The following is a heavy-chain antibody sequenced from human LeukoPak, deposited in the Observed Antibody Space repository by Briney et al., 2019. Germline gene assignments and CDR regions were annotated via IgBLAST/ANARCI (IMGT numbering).Heavy chain of an antibody. CDR3: ASLYYYDSSGYYDY. V-gene: IGHV4-61*01. D-gene: IGHD3-22*01. Sequence: SETLSLTCSVSGVSISSGSYYWSWIRQPPGKGLEWIGYIYYSGSTNYNPSLKSRVTISVDTSKNQFSLKLSSVTAADTAVYYCASLYYYDSSGYYDYWGQGTLVTVSS. J-gene: IGHJ4*02. CDR2: IYYSGST. CDR1: GVSISSGSYY.